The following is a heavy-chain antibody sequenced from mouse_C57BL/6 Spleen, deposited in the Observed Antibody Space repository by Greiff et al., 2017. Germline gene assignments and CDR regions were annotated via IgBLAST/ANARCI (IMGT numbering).Heavy chain of an antibody. Sequence: DVQLQESGAELVRPGASVKLSCTASGFNIKDDYMHWVKQRPEQGLEWIGWIDPENGDTEYASKFQGKATITADTSSNTAYLQLSSLTSEDTAVYYCTLSYSNYDAYWGQGTLVTVSA. CDR1: GFNIKDDY. CDR3: TLSYSNYDAY. J-gene: IGHJ3*01. V-gene: IGHV14-4*01. CDR2: IDPENGDT. D-gene: IGHD2-5*01.